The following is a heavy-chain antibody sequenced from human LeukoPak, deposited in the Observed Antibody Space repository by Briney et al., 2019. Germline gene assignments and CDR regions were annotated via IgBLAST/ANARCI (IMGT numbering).Heavy chain of an antibody. D-gene: IGHD1-26*01. V-gene: IGHV3-66*01. CDR2: MYSGGRT. CDR1: GFTVSRNY. Sequence: GGSLRLSCAASGFTVSRNYMSWVRQAPGKGLEWVSVMYSGGRTYYADSVKGRFTISRDNAENSLYLQMNSLRDEDTAVYYCARDPYSGGYGPYYYYYMDVWGKGTTVTISS. J-gene: IGHJ6*03. CDR3: ARDPYSGGYGPYYYYYMDV.